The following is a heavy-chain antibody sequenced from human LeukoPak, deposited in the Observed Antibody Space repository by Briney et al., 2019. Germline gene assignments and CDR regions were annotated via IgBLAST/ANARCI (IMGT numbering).Heavy chain of an antibody. V-gene: IGHV3-7*01. Sequence: PGGSLRLSRAASGFTFSSYWMSWVRQAPGKGLEWVANIKQDGSERYYVDSVKGRFAISRDNAENSLYLQMNSLRAEDTAVYYCARYGNGAWLAHYSFDIWGQGTMVTVSS. J-gene: IGHJ3*02. CDR2: IKQDGSER. CDR3: ARYGNGAWLAHYSFDI. CDR1: GFTFSSYW. D-gene: IGHD6-19*01.